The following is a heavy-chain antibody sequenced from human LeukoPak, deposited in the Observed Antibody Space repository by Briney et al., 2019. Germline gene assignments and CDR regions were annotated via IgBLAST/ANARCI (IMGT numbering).Heavy chain of an antibody. D-gene: IGHD5-12*01. V-gene: IGHV2-70*11. J-gene: IGHJ4*02. CDR3: ARMMVATIKNYFDY. Sequence: SGPTLVNPTQTLTLTCTFSGFSLSTSGMCVSWIRQPPGKALEWLARIDWDDDKYYSTSLKTRLTISKDTSKNQVVLTMTNVDPVDTATYYCARMMVATIKNYFDYWGQGTLVTVSS. CDR2: IDWDDDK. CDR1: GFSLSTSGMC.